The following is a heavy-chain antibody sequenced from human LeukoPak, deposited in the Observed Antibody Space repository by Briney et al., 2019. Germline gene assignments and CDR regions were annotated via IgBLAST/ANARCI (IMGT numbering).Heavy chain of an antibody. J-gene: IGHJ6*03. CDR2: IYYSGST. CDR1: GGSISSSSYY. CDR3: ARDFSSSSSVYYYYYMDV. V-gene: IGHV4-39*07. Sequence: PSETLSLTCTVSGGSISSSSYYWGWIRQPPGKGLEWIGSIYYSGSTYYNPSLKSRVTISVDTSKNQFSLRLSSVTAADTAVYYCARDFSSSSSVYYYYYMDVWGKGTTVTVSS. D-gene: IGHD6-6*01.